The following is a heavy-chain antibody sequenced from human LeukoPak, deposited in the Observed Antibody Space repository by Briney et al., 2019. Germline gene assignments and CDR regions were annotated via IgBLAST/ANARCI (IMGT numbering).Heavy chain of an antibody. CDR2: INHSGST. Sequence: SETLSLTCAVYGGSFSGYYWSWIRQPPGKGLEWIGEINHSGSTNHNPSLKSRVTISVDTSKNQFSLKLSSVTAADTAVYYCARGGYYYGSGSYYRPPNFDYWGQGTLVTVSS. CDR1: GGSFSGYY. CDR3: ARGGYYYGSGSYYRPPNFDY. V-gene: IGHV4-34*01. J-gene: IGHJ4*02. D-gene: IGHD3-10*01.